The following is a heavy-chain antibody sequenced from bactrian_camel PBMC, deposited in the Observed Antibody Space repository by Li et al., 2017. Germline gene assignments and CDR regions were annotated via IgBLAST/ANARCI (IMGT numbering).Heavy chain of an antibody. V-gene: IGHV3S53*01. J-gene: IGHJ4*01. D-gene: IGHD2*01. CDR2: IDSEDYT. Sequence: HVQLVESGGGSVQTGGSLRLSCFASAYTYQMAWFRQAPGKEREGVAVIDSEDYTSYADSVKGRFTISKDNAKKILYLQMNSLKPEDTAVYYCAARKVARGSHFSLGRAPALRRDEYNFWGQGTQVTVS. CDR3: AARKVARGSHFSLGRAPALRRDEYNF. CDR1: AYTYQ.